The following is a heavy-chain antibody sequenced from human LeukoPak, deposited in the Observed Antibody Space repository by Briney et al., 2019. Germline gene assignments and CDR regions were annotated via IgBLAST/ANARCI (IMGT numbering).Heavy chain of an antibody. Sequence: SETLSLTCAVYGGSFSGYYWSWIRQPPGKGLEWIGEINHSGSTNYNPSLKSRVTISVDTSKNQFSLKLSSVTAADTAVYYCARVYGGNSNRYFDLWGRGTLVTVSS. J-gene: IGHJ2*01. CDR3: ARVYGGNSNRYFDL. CDR2: INHSGST. V-gene: IGHV4-34*01. CDR1: GGSFSGYY. D-gene: IGHD4-23*01.